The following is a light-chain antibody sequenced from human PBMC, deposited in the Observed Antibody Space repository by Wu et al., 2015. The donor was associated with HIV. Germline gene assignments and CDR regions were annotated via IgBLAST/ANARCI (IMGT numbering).Light chain of an antibody. Sequence: ETLMTQSPATLSVSPGKRATLSCRASQSISNNLAWYQQKPGQAPRLLIYGASTRATGLPARFSGSGSGTEFTLTISSMQSEDFAVYYCQQYNSWPKTFGGGTKVE. CDR1: QSISNN. CDR3: QQYNSWPKT. CDR2: GAS. V-gene: IGKV3-15*01. J-gene: IGKJ4*01.